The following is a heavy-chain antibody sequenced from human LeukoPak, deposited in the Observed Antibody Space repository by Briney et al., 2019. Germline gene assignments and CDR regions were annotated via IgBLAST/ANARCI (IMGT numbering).Heavy chain of an antibody. J-gene: IGHJ5*02. V-gene: IGHV4-34*01. CDR1: GGSFSGYY. CDR3: ARGYCSSTSCFVFDA. Sequence: SETLCLTCAVYGGSFSGYYWSWIRQPPGKGLEWIGEINHSGSTNYNPSLKSRVTISVDTSKNQFSLKLSSVTAADTAVYYCARGYCSSTSCFVFDAWGQGTLVTVSS. CDR2: INHSGST. D-gene: IGHD2-2*01.